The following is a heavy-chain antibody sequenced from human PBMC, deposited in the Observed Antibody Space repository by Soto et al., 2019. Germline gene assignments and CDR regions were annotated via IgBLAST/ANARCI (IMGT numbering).Heavy chain of an antibody. J-gene: IGHJ5*02. D-gene: IGHD1-7*01. CDR3: ARPELELDWFDP. Sequence: QVQLQESGPGLVQPAGTLSLTCTVSGGSVTSRNWWIWVRQPPGKGLEWIGAIHHSGTTDYNPSLKIRATISVDKSKNHFSLRLTSVTAADTALYYCARPELELDWFDPWGQGTLVSVSS. V-gene: IGHV4-4*02. CDR1: GGSVTSRNW. CDR2: IHHSGTT.